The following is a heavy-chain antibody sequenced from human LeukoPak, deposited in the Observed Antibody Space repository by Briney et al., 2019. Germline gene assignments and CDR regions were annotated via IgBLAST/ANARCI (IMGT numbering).Heavy chain of an antibody. CDR1: GFTFSSYS. D-gene: IGHD1-26*01. V-gene: IGHV3-21*01. CDR2: ISSSSSYI. CDR3: ARAAGGTSRDY. J-gene: IGHJ4*02. Sequence: VGSLRLSCAASGFTFSSYSMNWVRQAPGKGLEWVSSISSSSSYIYYADSVKGRFTISRDNAKNSLYLQMNSLRDDDTAVYYCARAAGGTSRDYWGQGTLVTVSS.